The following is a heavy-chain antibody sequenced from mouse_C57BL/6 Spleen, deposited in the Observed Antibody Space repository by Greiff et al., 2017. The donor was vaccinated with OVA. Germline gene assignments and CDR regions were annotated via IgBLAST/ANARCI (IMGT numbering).Heavy chain of an antibody. V-gene: IGHV1-82*01. CDR1: GYAFSSSW. J-gene: IGHJ2*01. CDR3: ARRGGTDYFDY. D-gene: IGHD4-1*01. Sequence: QVQLKESGPELVQPGASVKISCKASGYAFSSSWMNWVKQRPGKGLEWIGRIYPGDGDTNYNGKFKGKATLTADKSSSTAYMQLSSLTSEDSAVYFCARRGGTDYFDYWGQGTTLTVSS. CDR2: IYPGDGDT.